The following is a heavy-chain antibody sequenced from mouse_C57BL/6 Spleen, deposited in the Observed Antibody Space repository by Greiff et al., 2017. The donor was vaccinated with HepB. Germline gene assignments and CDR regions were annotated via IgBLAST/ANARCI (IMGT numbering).Heavy chain of an antibody. D-gene: IGHD3-2*02. CDR3: TTRSSGYGY. CDR2: IDPENGDT. Sequence: VQLKQSGAELVRPGASVKLSCTASGFNIKDDYMHWVKQRPEQGLEWIGWIDPENGDTEYASKFQGKATITADTSSNTAYLQLSSLTSEDTAVYYCTTRSSGYGYWGQGTTLTVSS. V-gene: IGHV14-4*01. CDR1: GFNIKDDY. J-gene: IGHJ2*01.